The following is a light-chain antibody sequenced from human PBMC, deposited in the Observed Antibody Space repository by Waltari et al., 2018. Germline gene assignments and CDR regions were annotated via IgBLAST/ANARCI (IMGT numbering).Light chain of an antibody. Sequence: QSSLTQPASVSGSPGQSITTSCTGTSSDVGGYNYVSWYQQYPGKAPKLMIYDVSNRPSGVSNRFSGSKSGNTASLTISGLQAEDEADYYCTSYTSSRTRVFGGGTKLTVL. CDR1: SSDVGGYNY. J-gene: IGLJ3*02. V-gene: IGLV2-14*03. CDR3: TSYTSSRTRV. CDR2: DVS.